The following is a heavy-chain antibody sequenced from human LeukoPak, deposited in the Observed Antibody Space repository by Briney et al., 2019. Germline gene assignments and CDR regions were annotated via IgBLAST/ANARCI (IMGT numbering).Heavy chain of an antibody. Sequence: GGSLRLSCAASGFSFTSYAMHWVRQAPGKGLEYVSEISDNGGTTYYANSVKGRFTISRDNSKNTLYLQMGSLRPEDMAVYYCARRPGTSQFDYWGQGTLVTVSS. CDR1: GFSFTSYA. J-gene: IGHJ4*02. V-gene: IGHV3-64*01. D-gene: IGHD1-1*01. CDR3: ARRPGTSQFDY. CDR2: ISDNGGTT.